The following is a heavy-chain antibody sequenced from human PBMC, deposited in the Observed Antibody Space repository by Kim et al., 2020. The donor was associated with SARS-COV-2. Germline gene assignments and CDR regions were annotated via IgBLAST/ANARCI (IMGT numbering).Heavy chain of an antibody. CDR3: ARAGVLLWFGEPEGIDY. J-gene: IGHJ4*02. CDR1: GFTFSSYA. CDR2: ISYDGSNK. Sequence: GGSLRLFCAASGFTFSSYAMHWVRQAPGKGLEWLAVISYDGSNKYYADSVKGRFTISRDNSKNTLYLQMNSLRAEDTAVYYCARAGVLLWFGEPEGIDYWGQGTLVTVSS. D-gene: IGHD3-10*01. V-gene: IGHV3-30*04.